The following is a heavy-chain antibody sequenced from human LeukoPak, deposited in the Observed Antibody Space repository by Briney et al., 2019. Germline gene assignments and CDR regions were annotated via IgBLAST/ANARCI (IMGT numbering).Heavy chain of an antibody. CDR2: ITSSGATT. J-gene: IGHJ3*02. V-gene: IGHV3-23*01. D-gene: IGHD3-22*01. CDR1: GFTFSSYA. Sequence: GGSLRLSCAASGFTFSSYAMSWVRQAPGKGLEWVSAITSSGATTNYADSVKGRFTISRDNAKNSLYLQMNSLRAEDTAVYYCARDRVHSSGYLLRGAFDIWGQGTMVTVSS. CDR3: ARDRVHSSGYLLRGAFDI.